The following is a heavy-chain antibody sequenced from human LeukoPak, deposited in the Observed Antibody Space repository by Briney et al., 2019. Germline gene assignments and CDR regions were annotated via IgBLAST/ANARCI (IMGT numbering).Heavy chain of an antibody. V-gene: IGHV3-30*02. CDR3: AKRDLTTEFDY. Sequence: GGSLRLSCAASGFTFSDYGMHWVRQAPGKGLEWGALILYDGNNKYYVDSVKGRFTISRDNSKNMLYLQMNSLRTDDTAVYYCAKRDLTTEFDYWGQGTLVTVSS. CDR1: GFTFSDYG. J-gene: IGHJ4*02. D-gene: IGHD4-17*01. CDR2: ILYDGNNK.